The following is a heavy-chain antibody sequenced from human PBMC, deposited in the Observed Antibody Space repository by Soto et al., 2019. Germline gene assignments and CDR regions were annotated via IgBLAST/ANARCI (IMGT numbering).Heavy chain of an antibody. V-gene: IGHV1-24*01. CDR3: ATKGRWYVGYYYYGMDV. CDR2: FDPEDGET. J-gene: IGHJ6*02. D-gene: IGHD6-13*01. Sequence: RQAPGKGLEWMGGFDPEDGETIYAQKFQGRVTMTEDTSTDTAYMELSSLRSEDTAVYYCATKGRWYVGYYYYGMDVWGQGTTVTVSS.